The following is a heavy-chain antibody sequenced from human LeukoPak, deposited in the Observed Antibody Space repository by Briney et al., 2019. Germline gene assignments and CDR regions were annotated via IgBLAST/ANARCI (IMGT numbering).Heavy chain of an antibody. CDR1: GFTFSDYS. J-gene: IGHJ3*02. CDR3: ARAHCSGRGCYQRYDGFDI. D-gene: IGHD2-15*01. CDR2: ISSNSAYL. Sequence: MAGGSLRLSCAASGFTFSDYSMNWVRQAPGKGLEWVSSISSNSAYLYYVDSLRGRFTVSRDNAKSSLSLQMNSLRVEDTAVYYCARAHCSGRGCYQRYDGFDIWGQGTVVTVSS. V-gene: IGHV3-21*01.